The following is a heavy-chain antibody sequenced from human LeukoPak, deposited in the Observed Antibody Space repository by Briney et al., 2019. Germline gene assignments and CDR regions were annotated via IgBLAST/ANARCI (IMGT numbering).Heavy chain of an antibody. J-gene: IGHJ3*02. CDR2: IHYSGST. Sequence: PSETLSLTCTVSGGSISSSSFYWGWIRQPPGKGLEWIGSIHYSGSTYYNLSLKSRVTISVDTSKNQSSLKLSSVTAADTAVYYCARDGLWIQNSFDIWGQGTVVTVSS. CDR1: GGSISSSSFY. D-gene: IGHD5-18*01. CDR3: ARDGLWIQNSFDI. V-gene: IGHV4-39*07.